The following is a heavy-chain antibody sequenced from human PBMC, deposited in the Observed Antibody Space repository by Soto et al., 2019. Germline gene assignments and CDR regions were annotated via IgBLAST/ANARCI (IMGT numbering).Heavy chain of an antibody. J-gene: IGHJ6*03. D-gene: IGHD6-6*01. CDR3: ARGQGIAALYYYYYMDV. CDR1: GGSFSGYY. Sequence: SETLSLTCAVYGGSFSGYYWSWIRQPPGKGLEWIGEINHSGSTNYNPSLKSRVTISVDTSKNQFSLKLSSVTAADTAVYYCARGQGIAALYYYYYMDVWGKGTTVTVSS. CDR2: INHSGST. V-gene: IGHV4-34*01.